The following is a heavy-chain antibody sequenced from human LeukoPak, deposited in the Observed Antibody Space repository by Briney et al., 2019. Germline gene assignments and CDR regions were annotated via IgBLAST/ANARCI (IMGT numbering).Heavy chain of an antibody. CDR2: MNPNSGNT. CDR3: ARGPVYGYFNNFDY. V-gene: IGHV1-8*01. CDR1: GYTFTSYD. D-gene: IGHD5-18*01. Sequence: ASVKVSCKASGYTFTSYDINWVRQATGQGLEWMGWMNPNSGNTGYAQKFQGRVTMTRNTSISTAYMELSSLRSEDTAVYYCARGPVYGYFNNFDYWGQGTLVTVPS. J-gene: IGHJ4*02.